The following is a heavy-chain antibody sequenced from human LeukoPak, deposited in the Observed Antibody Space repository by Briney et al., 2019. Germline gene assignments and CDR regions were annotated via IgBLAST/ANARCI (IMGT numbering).Heavy chain of an antibody. CDR3: AREHDFRFDP. D-gene: IGHD3-3*01. CDR2: IYYSGST. J-gene: IGHJ5*02. Sequence: PSETLSLTCTVSGGSISSGGYYWSWIRQHPGKGLEWIGYIYYSGSTYYNPSLKSRVTISVDTSKNQFSLKLSSVTAADTAVYYCAREHDFRFDPWGQGTLVTVSS. V-gene: IGHV4-31*03. CDR1: GGSISSGGYY.